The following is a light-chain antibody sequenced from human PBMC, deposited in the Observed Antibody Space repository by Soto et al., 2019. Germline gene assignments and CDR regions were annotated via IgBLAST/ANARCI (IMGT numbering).Light chain of an antibody. Sequence: VMTQSPATLSVSPGERATLSCRASQSVSSNLAWYQQKPCQAPRLLIYGASTRATGIPARFSGSGSGTDFTLTISSLEPEDFAVYYCQQRSNWPPITCGQGTRLEIK. V-gene: IGKV3-15*01. CDR1: QSVSSN. CDR2: GAS. J-gene: IGKJ5*01. CDR3: QQRSNWPPIT.